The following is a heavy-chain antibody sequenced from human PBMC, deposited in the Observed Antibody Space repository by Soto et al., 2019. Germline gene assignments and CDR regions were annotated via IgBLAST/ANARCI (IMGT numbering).Heavy chain of an antibody. V-gene: IGHV4-34*01. CDR3: ARIGSGVAGNDY. Sequence: QVQLQQWGAGLLKPSETLSLTCAVYGGSFSGYYWSWIRQPPGKGLEWIGEINHSGSTNYNPSLKSRVTISVDTSKNQFSLKLSSVTAADTAVYYCARIGSGVAGNDYWGQGTLVTVSS. D-gene: IGHD6-19*01. CDR1: GGSFSGYY. J-gene: IGHJ4*02. CDR2: INHSGST.